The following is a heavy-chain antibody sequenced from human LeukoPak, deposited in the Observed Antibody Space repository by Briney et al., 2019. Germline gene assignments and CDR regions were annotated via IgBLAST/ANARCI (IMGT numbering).Heavy chain of an antibody. CDR1: GGSFSEYY. CDR3: ADRASGYSYGNS. CDR2: ITHSGST. Sequence: SETLSLTCAVYGGSFSEYYWSWIRQPPGKGLEWIGEITHSGSTNYNPSLKSRVTISVDTSKNQFSLKLSSVTAADTAVYYCADRASGYSYGNSWGQGTLVTVSS. D-gene: IGHD5-18*01. V-gene: IGHV4-34*01. J-gene: IGHJ5*02.